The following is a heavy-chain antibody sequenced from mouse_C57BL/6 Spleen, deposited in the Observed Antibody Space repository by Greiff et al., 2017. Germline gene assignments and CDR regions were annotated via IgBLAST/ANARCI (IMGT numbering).Heavy chain of an antibody. J-gene: IGHJ4*01. CDR2: ISSGSSTI. CDR3: ARNLAMDY. Sequence: EVKLVESGGGLVKPGGSLKLSCAASGFTFSDYGMHWVRQAPEKGLEWVAYISSGSSTIYYADTVKGRFTISRDNAKNTLFLKMTSLRSEDTAIYYCARNLAMDYWGQGTSVTVSS. CDR1: GFTFSDYG. V-gene: IGHV5-17*01.